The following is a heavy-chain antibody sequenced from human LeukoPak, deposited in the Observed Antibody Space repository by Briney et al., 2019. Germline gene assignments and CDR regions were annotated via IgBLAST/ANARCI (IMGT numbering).Heavy chain of an antibody. V-gene: IGHV3-23*01. CDR1: GGSISSSSYY. D-gene: IGHD6-19*01. Sequence: ETLSLTCTVSGGSISSSSYYWGWIRQPPGKGLEWVSAISGSGGSTYYADSVKGRFTISRDNSKNTLYLQMNSLRAEDTAVYYCAKTKGIAVAGAVDYWGQGTLVTVSS. CDR2: ISGSGGST. CDR3: AKTKGIAVAGAVDY. J-gene: IGHJ4*02.